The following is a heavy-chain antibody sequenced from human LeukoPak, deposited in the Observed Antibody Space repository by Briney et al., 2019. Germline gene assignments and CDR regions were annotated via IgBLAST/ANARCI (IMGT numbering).Heavy chain of an antibody. V-gene: IGHV1-8*01. CDR1: GYTFTSYD. Sequence: ASVKVSCKASGYTFTSYDINWVRQATGQGLEWMGWMNPNSGNIGYAQKFQGRVTITKNTSINTAYMDPSRLTSEDTAVYYCAREGLDYWGQGTLVTVSS. CDR3: AREGLDY. CDR2: MNPNSGNI. J-gene: IGHJ4*02.